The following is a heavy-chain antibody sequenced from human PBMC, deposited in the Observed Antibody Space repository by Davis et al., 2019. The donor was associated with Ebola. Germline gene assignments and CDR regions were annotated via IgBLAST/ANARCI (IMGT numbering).Heavy chain of an antibody. CDR2: IDPSDSYT. J-gene: IGHJ6*02. Sequence: GESLKISCKGSGYSFADQWIGWVRQMPGKGLEWMGRIDPSDSYTSYSPPFRGHATISVDKSVSTAYVQWSSLEASDTAMYYCVTSSLSPEVYYGLDVWGQGTTVTVSS. CDR3: VTSSLSPEVYYGLDV. D-gene: IGHD2/OR15-2a*01. V-gene: IGHV5-10-1*01. CDR1: GYSFADQW.